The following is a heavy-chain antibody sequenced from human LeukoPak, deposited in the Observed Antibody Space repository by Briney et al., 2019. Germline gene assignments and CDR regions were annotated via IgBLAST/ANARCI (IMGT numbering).Heavy chain of an antibody. J-gene: IGHJ3*02. CDR3: ARMVRGVNDAFDI. V-gene: IGHV3-23*01. CDR1: GFSFSNYA. Sequence: GGSLRLSCAASGFSFSNYAMSWVRQAPGKGLEWVSAISGSGGGTYYADSVKGRFTISRDNSKNTLYPQMSSLRAEDTAVYYCARMVRGVNDAFDIWGQGTMVTVSS. CDR2: ISGSGGGT. D-gene: IGHD3-10*01.